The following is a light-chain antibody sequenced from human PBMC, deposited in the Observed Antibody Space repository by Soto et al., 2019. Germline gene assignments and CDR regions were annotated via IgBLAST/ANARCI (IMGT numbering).Light chain of an antibody. CDR2: GAS. V-gene: IGKV3-20*01. Sequence: EIVLTQSPGTLSLSPGERATLSCRASQSVSSSFLAWYQQKPGQAPRLLIYGASSRAGGIPDRFSGSGSGTDFTLTISRLEPEDFAVYYCQQYHNSPRTCGQGTKVDIK. CDR1: QSVSSSF. CDR3: QQYHNSPRT. J-gene: IGKJ1*01.